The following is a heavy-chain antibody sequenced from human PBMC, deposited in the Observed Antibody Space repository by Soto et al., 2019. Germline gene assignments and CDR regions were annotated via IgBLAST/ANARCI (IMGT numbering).Heavy chain of an antibody. CDR3: ARDRVGSSSWGDYYYYGMDV. Sequence: SETLSLTCTVSGGSISSYYWSWIRQPPGKGLEWIGYIYYSGSTNYNPSLKSRVTISVDTSKNQFSLKLSSVTAADTAVYYCARDRVGSSSWGDYYYYGMDVWGQGTTVTVSS. CDR2: IYYSGST. J-gene: IGHJ6*02. V-gene: IGHV4-59*01. D-gene: IGHD6-13*01. CDR1: GGSISSYY.